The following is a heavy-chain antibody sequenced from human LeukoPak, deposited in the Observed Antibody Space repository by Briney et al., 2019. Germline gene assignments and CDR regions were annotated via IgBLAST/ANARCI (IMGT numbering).Heavy chain of an antibody. CDR3: ARGTPWFGGDY. V-gene: IGHV4-39*07. CDR2: INHSGST. D-gene: IGHD3-10*01. Sequence: PSETLSLTCTVSGGSISSSSYYWGWIRQPPGKGLEWIGEINHSGSTNYNPSLKSRVTIPVDTSKNQFSLKLSSVTAADTAVYYCARGTPWFGGDYWGQGTLVTVSS. CDR1: GGSISSSSYY. J-gene: IGHJ4*02.